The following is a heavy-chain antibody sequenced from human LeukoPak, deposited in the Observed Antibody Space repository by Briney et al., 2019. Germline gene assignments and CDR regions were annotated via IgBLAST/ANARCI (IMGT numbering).Heavy chain of an antibody. CDR2: ISAYNGNT. CDR1: GYIFTSYG. V-gene: IGHV1-18*01. Sequence: ASVKVSCKASGYIFTSYGISWVRQAPGQGLEWMGWISAYNGNTNYAQKLQGRVTMTTDTSTSTAYMELRSLRSDDTAVYYCARSYSYGHKVDYWGQGTLVTVSS. D-gene: IGHD5-18*01. J-gene: IGHJ4*02. CDR3: ARSYSYGHKVDY.